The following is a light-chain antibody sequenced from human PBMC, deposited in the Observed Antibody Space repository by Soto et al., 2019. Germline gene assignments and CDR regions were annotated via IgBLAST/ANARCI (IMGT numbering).Light chain of an antibody. CDR2: KAS. Sequence: EIHMTHSPATLSVSVGDIVTITFRASQTISSWLAWYQQKPGKSPKLLIYKASTLKSGVPSRFSGSGSGTEFTLTISSLQPDDFAPYYCQHSTSHSEASGQGTKADIK. CDR1: QTISSW. CDR3: QHSTSHSEA. V-gene: IGKV1-5*03. J-gene: IGKJ1*01.